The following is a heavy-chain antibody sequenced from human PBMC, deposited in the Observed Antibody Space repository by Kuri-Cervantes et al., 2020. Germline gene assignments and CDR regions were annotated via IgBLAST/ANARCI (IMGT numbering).Heavy chain of an antibody. CDR3: ARVLEQVSDLDLSYYYYGMDV. CDR1: GYTFTSYD. Sequence: ASVKVSCKASGYTFTSYDINWVRQATGQGLEWMGWMNPNSGNTGYAQKSQGRVTMTRNTSISTAYMELSSLRSEDTAVYYCARVLEQVSDLDLSYYYYGMDVWGQGTTVTVSS. CDR2: MNPNSGNT. D-gene: IGHD2-21*01. V-gene: IGHV1-8*01. J-gene: IGHJ6*02.